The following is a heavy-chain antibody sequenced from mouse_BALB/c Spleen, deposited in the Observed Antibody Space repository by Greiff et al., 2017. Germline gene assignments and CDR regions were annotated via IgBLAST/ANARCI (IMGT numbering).Heavy chain of an antibody. CDR2: ISSGGGST. Sequence: DVKLVESGGGLVKPGGSLKLSCAASGFAFSSYDMSWVRQTPEKRLEWVAYISSGGGSTYYPDTVKGRFTISRDNAKNTLYLQMSSLKSEDTAMYYCARWGVQPSFAYWGQGTLVTVSA. D-gene: IGHD2-14*01. CDR3: ARWGVQPSFAY. V-gene: IGHV5-12-1*01. J-gene: IGHJ3*01. CDR1: GFAFSSYD.